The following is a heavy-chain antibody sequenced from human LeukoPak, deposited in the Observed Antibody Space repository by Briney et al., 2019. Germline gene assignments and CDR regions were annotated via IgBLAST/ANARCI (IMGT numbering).Heavy chain of an antibody. CDR1: GGSISSGGYY. Sequence: SETLSLTCTVSGGSISSGGYYWSWIRQHPGKGLEWIGYIYYSGSTYYNPSLKSRVTISVDTSKNQFSLKLSSVTAADTAVYYCATTCYYGSSGYYYAGAFDIWGQGTMVTVSS. D-gene: IGHD3-22*01. CDR2: IYYSGST. J-gene: IGHJ3*02. CDR3: ATTCYYGSSGYYYAGAFDI. V-gene: IGHV4-31*03.